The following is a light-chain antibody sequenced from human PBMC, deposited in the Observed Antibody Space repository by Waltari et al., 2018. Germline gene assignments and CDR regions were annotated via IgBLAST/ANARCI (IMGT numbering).Light chain of an antibody. CDR1: QTITKRY. V-gene: IGKV3-20*01. Sequence: VLTQPPGTLSLSPGDTATLPCRASQTITKRYFAWYQQKPGQAPRLLIYGASSRAAGVPDRFSGSGSGTDFTLTISRLEPEDFAVYFCQQYGSSIMYTFGQGTKLEIK. CDR3: QQYGSSIMYT. CDR2: GAS. J-gene: IGKJ2*01.